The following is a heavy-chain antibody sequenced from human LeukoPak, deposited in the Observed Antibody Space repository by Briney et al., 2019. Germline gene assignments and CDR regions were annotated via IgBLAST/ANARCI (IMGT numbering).Heavy chain of an antibody. V-gene: IGHV1-18*01. Sequence: GASVKVSCKASGYTFTSYGISWVRQAPGQGLEWMGWISAYNGNTNYAQKLQDRITMTSDTSTSTVYMELKSLTSEDTAVYFCARVGTTGATADNWGQGTLVTISS. CDR1: GYTFTSYG. CDR3: ARVGTTGATADN. J-gene: IGHJ4*02. CDR2: ISAYNGNT. D-gene: IGHD4-11*01.